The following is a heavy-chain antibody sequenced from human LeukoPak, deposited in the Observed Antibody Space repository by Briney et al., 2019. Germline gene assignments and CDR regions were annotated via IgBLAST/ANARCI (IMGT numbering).Heavy chain of an antibody. J-gene: IGHJ4*02. CDR2: ISGSGGST. CDR1: GFTFRSYG. Sequence: GGTLTLSCAASGFTFRSYGMSWVRQAPGKGLEWVSAISGSGGSTYYADSVKGRFIISRDNSKNTVYLQMNSLSAEDAAVYYCVNDDGWVQYANWGQGTLVTVSS. V-gene: IGHV3-23*01. D-gene: IGHD5-24*01. CDR3: VNDDGWVQYAN.